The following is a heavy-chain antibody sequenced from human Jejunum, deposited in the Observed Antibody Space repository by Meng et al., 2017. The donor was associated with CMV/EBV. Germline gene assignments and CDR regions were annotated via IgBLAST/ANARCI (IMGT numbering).Heavy chain of an antibody. D-gene: IGHD6-19*01. V-gene: IGHV4-4*02. CDR1: GGSISSSNW. Sequence: QVQLQEAAPGLVKPAGTLSLTCAVSGGSISSSNWWSWVRQPPGKGLGWIGEIYHSGSTNYNPSLKSRVTISVDKSKNQFSLKLSSVTAADTAVYYCASFPPPGKQWLVTDYWGQGTLVTVSS. CDR3: ASFPPPGKQWLVTDY. CDR2: IYHSGST. J-gene: IGHJ4*02.